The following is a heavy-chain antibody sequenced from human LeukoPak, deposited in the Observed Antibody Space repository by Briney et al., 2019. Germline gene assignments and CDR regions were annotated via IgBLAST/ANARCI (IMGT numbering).Heavy chain of an antibody. V-gene: IGHV4-39*01. J-gene: IGHJ4*02. Sequence: PSETLSLTCTVSGGSISSSSYYWGWIRQPPGKGLEWIGSIYYSGSTYYNPSLKSRVTISVDTSKNQFSLKLSSVTAADTAVYYCARPNPRGGSWFEPSQIFDYWGQGTLVTVSS. D-gene: IGHD6-13*01. CDR2: IYYSGST. CDR1: GGSISSSSYY. CDR3: ARPNPRGGSWFEPSQIFDY.